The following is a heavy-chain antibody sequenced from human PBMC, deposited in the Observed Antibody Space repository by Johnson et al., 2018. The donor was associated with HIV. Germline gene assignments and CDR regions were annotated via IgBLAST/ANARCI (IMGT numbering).Heavy chain of an antibody. Sequence: QEQLVESGGGLVKPGGSLRLSCAASGFTFSDYYMSWIRQAPGKGLEWVSYISSSGSTIYYADSVKGRFTISRDNSKNTVYLQMNSLRDEDTSVYYCTIWRWGWAGQEALDIWGPGTMVTVSS. D-gene: IGHD5-24*01. CDR3: TIWRWGWAGQEALDI. CDR2: ISSSGSTI. J-gene: IGHJ3*02. V-gene: IGHV3-11*04. CDR1: GFTFSDYY.